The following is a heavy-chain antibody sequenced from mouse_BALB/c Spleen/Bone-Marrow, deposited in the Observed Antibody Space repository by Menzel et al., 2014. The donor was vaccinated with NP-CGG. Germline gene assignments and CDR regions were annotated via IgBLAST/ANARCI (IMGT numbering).Heavy chain of an antibody. CDR3: ARRELHAMDY. Sequence: QVQLKESGPGLVAPSQSLSITCTVSGFSLSRYSVHWIRQPPGKGLEWLGMIWGGGSTDYNSALRSRLSIINDNSKSQVFLKMSSLQTDDTAMYYCARRELHAMDYWGQGTSVTVPS. CDR1: GFSLSRYS. CDR2: IWGGGST. V-gene: IGHV2-6-4*01. J-gene: IGHJ4*01.